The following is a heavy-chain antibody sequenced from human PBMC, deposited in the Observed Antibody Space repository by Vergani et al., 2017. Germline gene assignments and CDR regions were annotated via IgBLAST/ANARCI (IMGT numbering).Heavy chain of an antibody. CDR3: ARSETEWELAFDY. D-gene: IGHD1-26*01. Sequence: QVQLQESGPGLVQPSETLSLTCTVSGGSISSYYWSWIRQPPGKGLEWIGYIYYSGCTNYNPSLKSRVTISVDTSTNQFSLKLSSVTAADTAVYYCARSETEWELAFDYWGQGTLVTVSS. CDR1: GGSISSYY. V-gene: IGHV4-59*01. J-gene: IGHJ4*02. CDR2: IYYSGCT.